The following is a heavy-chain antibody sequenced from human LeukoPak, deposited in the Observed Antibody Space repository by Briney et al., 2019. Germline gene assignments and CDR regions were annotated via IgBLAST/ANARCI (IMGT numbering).Heavy chain of an antibody. CDR3: ARGKVSTYFDY. V-gene: IGHV3-7*01. CDR2: IKQDGSEK. Sequence: GGSLRLSCAASRFTFSSYWMSWVRQAPGKGLEWVANIKQDGSEKYYVDTVKGRFTISRDNAKNSLYLQMNSLRAEDTAVYYCARGKVSTYFDYWGQGTLVTVSS. D-gene: IGHD5/OR15-5a*01. CDR1: RFTFSSYW. J-gene: IGHJ4*02.